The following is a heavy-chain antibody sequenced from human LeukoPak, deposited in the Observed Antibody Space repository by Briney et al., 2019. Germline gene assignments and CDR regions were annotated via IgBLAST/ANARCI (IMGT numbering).Heavy chain of an antibody. D-gene: IGHD6-19*01. CDR2: ISGSGGRT. Sequence: GGSLRLSCAASGFTFSSYGMSWVRQAPGKGVEWVSGISGSGGRTYYADFVKGRFTISRDNSKNTLFLQMNSLRAEDTAVYYCAKDGYTEWLGLYYFDYWGQGTLVTVSS. V-gene: IGHV3-23*01. J-gene: IGHJ4*02. CDR1: GFTFSSYG. CDR3: AKDGYTEWLGLYYFDY.